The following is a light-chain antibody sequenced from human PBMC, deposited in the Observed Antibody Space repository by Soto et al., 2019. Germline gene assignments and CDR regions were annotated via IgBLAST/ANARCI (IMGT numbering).Light chain of an antibody. CDR2: KDS. CDR1: ALPKQY. V-gene: IGLV3-25*03. J-gene: IGLJ1*01. CDR3: QSADSSGTYYV. Sequence: SYELTQPPSVSVSPGQTARITCSGDALPKQYAYWYQQKPGQAPVPVIYKDSERPSGIPERFSGSSSGTTVTLTISGVQAEDEADYYCQSADSSGTYYVFGTGTKLTVL.